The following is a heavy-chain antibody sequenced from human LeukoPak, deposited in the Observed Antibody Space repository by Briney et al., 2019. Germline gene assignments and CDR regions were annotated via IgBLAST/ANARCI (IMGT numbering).Heavy chain of an antibody. CDR3: VRGAGPGTPFD. Sequence: GGSLGLSCAASGFTFSLSWMHWVRQAPGKGLEWVSSINYDARSRTYADSVKGRVTISRDNAENTLFLQMNRLRVEDSAIYSCVRGAGPGTPFDWGQGILVTVSS. D-gene: IGHD1-1*01. CDR1: GFTFSLSW. V-gene: IGHV3-74*01. CDR2: INYDARSR. J-gene: IGHJ1*01.